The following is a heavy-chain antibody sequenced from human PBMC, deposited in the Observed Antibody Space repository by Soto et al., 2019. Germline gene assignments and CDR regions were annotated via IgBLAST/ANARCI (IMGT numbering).Heavy chain of an antibody. D-gene: IGHD1-20*01. Sequence: ASVKVSCKASGYTFTSYDINWVRQATGQGLEWMGRMNPNSGNTGYAQKFQGRVTMTRNTSISTAYMELSSLRSEDTAVYYCARGVAGIYYYYYMDVWGKGTTVTVSS. V-gene: IGHV1-8*01. CDR2: MNPNSGNT. CDR3: ARGVAGIYYYYYMDV. J-gene: IGHJ6*03. CDR1: GYTFTSYD.